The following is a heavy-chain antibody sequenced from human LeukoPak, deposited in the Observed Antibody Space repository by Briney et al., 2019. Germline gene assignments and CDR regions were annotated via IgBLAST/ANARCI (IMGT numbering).Heavy chain of an antibody. CDR1: GYSFTNYW. J-gene: IGHJ4*02. D-gene: IGHD3-3*01. Sequence: GESLKISCKGSGYSFTNYWVAWVRQMPGKGLEWMGIIYPGDSETIYSPSFQGQVTISADTSVSPASLQWSRLKASDTAMYYCARRGFGVLTFDYWGQGTLVTVSS. CDR2: IYPGDSET. V-gene: IGHV5-51*01. CDR3: ARRGFGVLTFDY.